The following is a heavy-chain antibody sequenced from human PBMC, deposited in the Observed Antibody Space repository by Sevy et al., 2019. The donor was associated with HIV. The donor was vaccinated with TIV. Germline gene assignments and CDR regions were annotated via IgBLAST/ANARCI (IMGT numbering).Heavy chain of an antibody. Sequence: GSLRLSCAASGFTFDDYTMHWVRQAPGKGLEWVSLISWDGGSTYYADSVKGRFTISRDNSKNSLYLQMNSLRTEDTALYYCAKDIRDGYNPFFDYWGQGTLVTVSS. CDR2: ISWDGGST. CDR3: AKDIRDGYNPFFDY. CDR1: GFTFDDYT. J-gene: IGHJ4*02. V-gene: IGHV3-43*01. D-gene: IGHD5-12*01.